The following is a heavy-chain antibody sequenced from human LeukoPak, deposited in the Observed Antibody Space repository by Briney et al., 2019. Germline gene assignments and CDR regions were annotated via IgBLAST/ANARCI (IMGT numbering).Heavy chain of an antibody. V-gene: IGHV4-4*06. D-gene: IGHD3-22*01. CDR3: ARGLDDSSGYYYDY. J-gene: IGHJ4*02. Sequence: KSRVTMSVDTSKNQFSLKLKSVTAADTAVYYCARGLDDSSGYYYDYWGQGTLVSVSS.